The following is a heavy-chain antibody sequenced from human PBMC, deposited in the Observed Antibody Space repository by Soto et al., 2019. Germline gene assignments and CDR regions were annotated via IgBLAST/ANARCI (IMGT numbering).Heavy chain of an antibody. CDR1: GFTFSSYG. D-gene: IGHD3-10*01. Sequence: QVQLVESGGGVVQPGRSLRLSCAASGFTFSSYGMHWVRQAPGKGLEWVAVISYDGSNKYYADSVQGRFTISRDNSKNTLYLQMNSLRAEDTAVYYCAKDYYGSGNIFDYWGQGTLVTVSS. CDR2: ISYDGSNK. J-gene: IGHJ4*02. CDR3: AKDYYGSGNIFDY. V-gene: IGHV3-30*18.